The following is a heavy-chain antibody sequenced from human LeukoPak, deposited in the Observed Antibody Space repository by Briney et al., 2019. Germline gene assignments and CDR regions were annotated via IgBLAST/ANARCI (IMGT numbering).Heavy chain of an antibody. J-gene: IGHJ6*04. V-gene: IGHV5-51*01. CDR3: ARLLGYCSSTSCLYGMDV. CDR2: IYPADSDT. D-gene: IGHD2-2*01. CDR1: GYSLTNYW. Sequence: GESLKISCKGSGYSLTNYWIGWVRQMPGKGLEWMGIIYPADSDTRYSPSFQGQVTISVDKSISTAYLQWSSLKASDTAMYYCARLLGYCSSTSCLYGMDVWGKGTTVTVSS.